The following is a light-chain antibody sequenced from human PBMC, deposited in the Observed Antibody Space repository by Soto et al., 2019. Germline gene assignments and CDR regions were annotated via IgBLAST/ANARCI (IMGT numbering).Light chain of an antibody. CDR3: SSYTSSSTLV. V-gene: IGLV2-14*01. Sequence: QSVLTQPASGSGSPGQSITISCTGTSSDIGSYNYVAWYQQFPGKTPKLIIYEVRNRPSGVSFRFSGSKSGNTASLTISGLQAEDEADYYCSSYTSSSTLVFGTGTKVTAL. CDR1: SSDIGSYNY. J-gene: IGLJ1*01. CDR2: EVR.